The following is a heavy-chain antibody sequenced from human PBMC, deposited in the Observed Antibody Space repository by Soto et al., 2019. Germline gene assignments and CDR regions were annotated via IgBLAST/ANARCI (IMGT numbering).Heavy chain of an antibody. J-gene: IGHJ6*03. V-gene: IGHV4-59*01. CDR2: IYNSGTT. Sequence: SETLSLTCTVSGGSISSYSWSWIRQPPGKGLEWIGYIYNSGTTNYSPSLKSRVTISVDSSKNQLSLRLSSVTAADTAVYYCSKDVVPAANWLGYYMDVWGKGTTVTVSS. CDR3: SKDVVPAANWLGYYMDV. D-gene: IGHD2-2*01. CDR1: GGSISSYS.